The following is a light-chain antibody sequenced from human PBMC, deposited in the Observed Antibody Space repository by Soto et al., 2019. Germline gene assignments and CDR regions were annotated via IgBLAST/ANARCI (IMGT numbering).Light chain of an antibody. Sequence: QSALTQPASVSGSPGQSIAISCTGSSSDVGTYNYVSWYQQHPGKAPKLMIYDVTNRPSGVSSRFSGSKSGNTASLTISGLQAEDEADYYCTSYRSSTLFVFGTGTKLTVL. CDR1: SSDVGTYNY. CDR3: TSYRSSTLFV. CDR2: DVT. J-gene: IGLJ1*01. V-gene: IGLV2-14*03.